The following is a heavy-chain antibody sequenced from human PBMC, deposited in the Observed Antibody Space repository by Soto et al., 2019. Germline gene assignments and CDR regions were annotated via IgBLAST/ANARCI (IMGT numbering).Heavy chain of an antibody. V-gene: IGHV3-15*01. CDR1: GFTFSNAW. J-gene: IGHJ6*02. D-gene: IGHD1-26*01. CDR3: TTGSVGATDYYYYYGMDV. CDR2: IKSKTDGGTT. Sequence: PGGSLRLSCAASGFTFSNAWMSWFRQAPGKGLEWVGRIKSKTDGGTTDYAAPVKGRFTISRDDSKNTLYLQMNSLKTEDTAVYYCTTGSVGATDYYYYYGMDVWGQGTTVTVSS.